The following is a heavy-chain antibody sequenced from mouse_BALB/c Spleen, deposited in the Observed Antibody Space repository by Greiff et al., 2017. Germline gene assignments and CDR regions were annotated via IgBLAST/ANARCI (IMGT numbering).Heavy chain of an antibody. CDR3: ARYDYGYYFDY. J-gene: IGHJ2*01. D-gene: IGHD1-2*01. CDR2: ILPGSGST. V-gene: IGHV1-9*01. CDR1: GYTFSSYW. Sequence: QVQLKESGAELMKPGASVKISCKATGYTFSSYWIEWVKQRPGHGLEWIGEILPGSGSTNYNEKFKGKATFTADTSSNTAYMQLSSLTSEDSAVYYCARYDYGYYFDYWGQGTTLTVSS.